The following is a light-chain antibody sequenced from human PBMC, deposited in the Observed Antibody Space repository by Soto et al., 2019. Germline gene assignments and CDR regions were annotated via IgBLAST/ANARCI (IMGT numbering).Light chain of an antibody. V-gene: IGLV2-11*01. CDR1: SSDVANYNY. CDR3: CSYAGTYTRV. Sequence: QSVLTQPRSVSGSPAQSVTISCTRTSSDVANYNYVSWYQQHPGKAPKLLIYDVNKRPSGVPYRFSGSKSGNTASLTISGLQADDEADYYCCSYAGTYTRVFGTGTKVTVL. J-gene: IGLJ1*01. CDR2: DVN.